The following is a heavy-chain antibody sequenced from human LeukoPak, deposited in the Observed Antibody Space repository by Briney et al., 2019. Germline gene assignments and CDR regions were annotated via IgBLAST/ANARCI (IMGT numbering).Heavy chain of an antibody. CDR1: GFTFSSYE. CDR2: ISSSGSTI. D-gene: IGHD3-10*02. Sequence: GSLRLSCAASGFTFSSYEMNWVRQAPGRGLEWVSYISSSGSTIYYADSVKGRFTISRDNAKNSLYLQMNSLRAEDTAVYYCAELGITMIGGVWGKGTTVTISS. V-gene: IGHV3-48*03. CDR3: AELGITMIGGV. J-gene: IGHJ6*04.